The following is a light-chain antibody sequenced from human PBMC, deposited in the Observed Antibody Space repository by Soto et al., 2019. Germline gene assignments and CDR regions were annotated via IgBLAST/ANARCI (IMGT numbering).Light chain of an antibody. CDR1: QSVGSTF. CDR2: GVS. CDR3: HQHGGSPET. J-gene: IGKJ1*01. Sequence: EIVLTQSPGTLSVSPGERATLSCRASQSVGSTFLAWYQQKPGQAPRLLIYGVSIKATGIPDRFSGSGSGTEFILTIRGLEPEDSGIYHCHQHGGSPETFGQGTKLEIK. V-gene: IGKV3-20*01.